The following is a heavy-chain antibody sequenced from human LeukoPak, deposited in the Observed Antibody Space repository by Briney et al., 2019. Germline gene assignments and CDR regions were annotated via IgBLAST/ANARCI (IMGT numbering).Heavy chain of an antibody. CDR3: VGDPTTNRYQYFQY. J-gene: IGHJ4*02. D-gene: IGHD1-14*01. Sequence: PGESLRLSCTASGFIFSNFGVNWVRQAPGKGLEWVSCMDRHSDIYYADSVKRRFTISRGNARNSVYLQMNSLTVEDSGVYYCVGDPTTNRYQYFQYWGQGALVTVSS. V-gene: IGHV3-21*01. CDR2: MDRHSDI. CDR1: GFIFSNFG.